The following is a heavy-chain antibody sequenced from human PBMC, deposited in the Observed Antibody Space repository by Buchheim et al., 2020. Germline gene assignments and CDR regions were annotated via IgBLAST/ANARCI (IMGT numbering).Heavy chain of an antibody. CDR3: ARDNEGIAVAGSAFDI. CDR2: IYTSGST. Sequence: QVQLQESGPGLVKPSQTLSLTCTVPGGSISSGSYYWSWIRQPAGKGLEWIGRIYTSGSTNYNSSLKSRVTISVDTSKNQFSVKLSSVTAADTAVYYCARDNEGIAVAGSAFDIWGQGT. D-gene: IGHD6-19*01. CDR1: GGSISSGSYY. J-gene: IGHJ3*02. V-gene: IGHV4-61*02.